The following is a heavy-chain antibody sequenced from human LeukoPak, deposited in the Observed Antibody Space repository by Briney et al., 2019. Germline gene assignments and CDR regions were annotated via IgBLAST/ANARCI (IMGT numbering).Heavy chain of an antibody. Sequence: SQTLSLTYTVSGGSISSGGYYWSWIRQPPGKGLEWIGYIYHSGSTYYNPSLKSRVTISVDRSKNQLSLKLSSVTTADTAVYYCARDLPYSSSYYGLDYWGQGTLVTVSS. CDR3: ARDLPYSSSYYGLDY. CDR2: IYHSGST. D-gene: IGHD6-13*01. V-gene: IGHV4-30-2*01. J-gene: IGHJ4*02. CDR1: GGSISSGGYY.